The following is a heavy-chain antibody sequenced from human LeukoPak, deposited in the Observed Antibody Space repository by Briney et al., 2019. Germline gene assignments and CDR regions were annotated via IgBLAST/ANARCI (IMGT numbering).Heavy chain of an antibody. Sequence: ASVKVSCKASGYTFTRYYMHWVRQAPGQGLEWMGIINPSGGSTNYAQKFQGRVTMTRDTSTNTVYMELSSLRSEDTAVYYCARGPSITMVRGGQRYYYMDVWGKGTTVTISS. V-gene: IGHV1-46*01. D-gene: IGHD3-10*01. CDR1: GYTFTRYY. J-gene: IGHJ6*03. CDR2: INPSGGST. CDR3: ARGPSITMVRGGQRYYYMDV.